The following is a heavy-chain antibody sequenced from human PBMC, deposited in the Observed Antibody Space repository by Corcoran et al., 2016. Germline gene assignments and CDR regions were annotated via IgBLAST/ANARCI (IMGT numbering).Heavy chain of an antibody. Sequence: EVQLVVSGGGLVQPGGSLKLSCAASGFTFSGSAMHWVRQASGKGVEWVGRIRSKANSYATASAASVKGRFTISRDDSKNTAYLQINSLKTEDTAVYYCTRSDYYGMDVWGQGTTVTVSS. CDR1: GFTFSGSA. J-gene: IGHJ6*02. CDR2: IRSKANSYAT. CDR3: TRSDYYGMDV. V-gene: IGHV3-73*02.